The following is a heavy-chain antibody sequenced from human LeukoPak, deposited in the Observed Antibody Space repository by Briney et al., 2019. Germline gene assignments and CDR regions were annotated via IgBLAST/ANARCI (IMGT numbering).Heavy chain of an antibody. Sequence: SETLSLTCTVSGGSINNYFWCWIRQPAGEGLEWIGRIYSSGSTTYNPSLKSRVTLSVDTSKNQFSLKLTSVTAADTAVYYCARDGTYNNYDYWGQGTLVTVSS. J-gene: IGHJ4*02. CDR3: ARDGTYNNYDY. CDR1: GGSINNYF. D-gene: IGHD1-14*01. V-gene: IGHV4-4*07. CDR2: IYSSGST.